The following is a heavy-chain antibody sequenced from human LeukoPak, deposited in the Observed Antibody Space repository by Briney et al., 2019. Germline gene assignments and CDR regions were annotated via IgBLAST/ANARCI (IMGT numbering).Heavy chain of an antibody. V-gene: IGHV4-39*01. J-gene: IGHJ6*02. Sequence: SETLSLTCTVSGGSIRTGGSYWAWIRQAPGKGLEWIGSIYVDGTTHYRPSFSSRVTISIDTSGNQFSLRLTSVTAADTAVFYCARLFTSNWEYFSGMGVWGQGTTITVSS. CDR3: ARLFTSNWEYFSGMGV. D-gene: IGHD4-11*01. CDR2: IYVDGTT. CDR1: GGSIRTGGSY.